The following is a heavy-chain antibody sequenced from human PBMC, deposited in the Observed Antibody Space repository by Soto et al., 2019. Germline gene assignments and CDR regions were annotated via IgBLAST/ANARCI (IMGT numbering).Heavy chain of an antibody. V-gene: IGHV1-2*04. CDR3: ARSGYYYDSSGYYFLDY. Sequence: ASVKVSCKASGGTFSSYTISWVRQAPGQGLEWMGGINPNSGGTNYAQKFQGWVTMTRDTSISTAYMELSRLRSDDTAVYYCARSGYYYDSSGYYFLDYWGQGTLVTXSS. CDR1: GGTFSSYT. D-gene: IGHD3-22*01. J-gene: IGHJ4*02. CDR2: INPNSGGT.